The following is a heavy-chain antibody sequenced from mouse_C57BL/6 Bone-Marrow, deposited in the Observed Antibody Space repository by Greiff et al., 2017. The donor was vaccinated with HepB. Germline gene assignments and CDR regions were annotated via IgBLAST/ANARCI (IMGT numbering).Heavy chain of an antibody. V-gene: IGHV1-81*01. J-gene: IGHJ2*01. D-gene: IGHD1-1*01. CDR1: GYTFTSYG. Sequence: QVQLQQSRAELARPGASVKLSCKASGYTFTSYGISWVKQRTGQGLEWIGEIYPRSGNTYYNEKFKGKATLTADKSSSTAYMELRSLTSEDSAVYFCAREGYYYGSSLGYWGQGTTLTVSS. CDR2: IYPRSGNT. CDR3: AREGYYYGSSLGY.